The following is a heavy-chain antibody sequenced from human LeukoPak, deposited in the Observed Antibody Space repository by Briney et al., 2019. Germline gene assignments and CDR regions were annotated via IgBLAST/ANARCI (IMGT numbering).Heavy chain of an antibody. CDR1: GGTFSSYA. D-gene: IGHD3-22*01. CDR3: ARDGYDSSPNWFDP. J-gene: IGHJ5*02. CDR2: IIPILGIA. Sequence: VASVKVSCKAPGGTFSSYAISWVRQAPGQGLEWMGRIIPILGIANYAQKFQGRVTITADKSTSTAYMELSSLRSEDTAVYYCARDGYDSSPNWFDPWGQGTLVTVSS. V-gene: IGHV1-69*04.